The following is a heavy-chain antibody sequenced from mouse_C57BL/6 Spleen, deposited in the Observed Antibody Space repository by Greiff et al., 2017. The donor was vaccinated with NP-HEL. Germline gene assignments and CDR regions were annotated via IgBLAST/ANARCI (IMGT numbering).Heavy chain of an antibody. J-gene: IGHJ2*01. CDR2: IDPANGNT. V-gene: IGHV14-3*01. D-gene: IGHD1-1*01. CDR1: GFNIKNIY. CDR3: AHIPTVVATHTGY. Sequence: EVQLQQSVAELVRSRASLKLSCTAPGFNIKNIYTHWVKQRPEQGLEWIGRIDPANGNTKYAPKFQGKATITADTSSNTAYLQLSRLTSEDTAIYCCAHIPTVVATHTGYSGQGTPLTISS.